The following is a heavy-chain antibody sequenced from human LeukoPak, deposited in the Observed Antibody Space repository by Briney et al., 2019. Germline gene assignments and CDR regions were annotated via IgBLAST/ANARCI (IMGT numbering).Heavy chain of an antibody. Sequence: GGTLCLSCAASGFAFSSYSMNWVRQAPGKGLEWVSSISSSSSYIYYADSVKGRFTISRDNAKNSLYLQMNSLRAEDTAVYYCARDRSSSVIVGYYYYYMDVWGKGTTVTVSS. J-gene: IGHJ6*03. CDR1: GFAFSSYS. CDR3: ARDRSSSVIVGYYYYYMDV. V-gene: IGHV3-21*01. CDR2: ISSSSSYI. D-gene: IGHD6-6*01.